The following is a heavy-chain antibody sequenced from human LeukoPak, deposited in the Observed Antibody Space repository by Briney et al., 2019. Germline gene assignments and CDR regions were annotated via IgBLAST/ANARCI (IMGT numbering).Heavy chain of an antibody. D-gene: IGHD1-26*01. CDR2: IYYSGSI. Sequence: SETLSLTCTVSGGSVSSGGYYWGWIRQPPGNGLEWIGCIYYSGSINYNPSLKSRVTISVDTSKNQFSLNLSSVTAADTAVYYCASKKGSGRPFDYWGQGALVTVSS. J-gene: IGHJ4*02. CDR3: ASKKGSGRPFDY. CDR1: GGSVSSGGYY. V-gene: IGHV4-61*08.